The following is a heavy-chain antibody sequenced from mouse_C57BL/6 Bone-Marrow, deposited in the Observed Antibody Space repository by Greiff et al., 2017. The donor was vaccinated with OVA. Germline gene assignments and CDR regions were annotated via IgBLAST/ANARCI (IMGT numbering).Heavy chain of an antibody. CDR1: GFSLTSYG. Sequence: VQLQQSGPGLVQPSQSLSITCTVSGFSLTSYGVHWVRQSPGKGLEWLGVIWSGGSTDYNAAFISRLSISKDNSKSQVFFKMNSLQADDTAIYYCARNLGPYWYFDVWGTGTTVTVSS. D-gene: IGHD3-3*01. CDR2: IWSGGST. V-gene: IGHV2-2*01. CDR3: ARNLGPYWYFDV. J-gene: IGHJ1*03.